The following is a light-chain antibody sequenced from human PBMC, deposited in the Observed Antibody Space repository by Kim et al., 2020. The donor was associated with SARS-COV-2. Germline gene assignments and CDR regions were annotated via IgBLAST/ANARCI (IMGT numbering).Light chain of an antibody. J-gene: IGKJ1*01. CDR1: QDISNL. Sequence: YLSASVGDRVTITCRASQDISNLLAWYQQKPGKVPKLLIYGASTLQSGVPSRFSGSGSGTDFTLTISRLQPEDVATYYCQKYRGTFGQGTKVDIK. V-gene: IGKV1-27*01. CDR2: GAS. CDR3: QKYRGT.